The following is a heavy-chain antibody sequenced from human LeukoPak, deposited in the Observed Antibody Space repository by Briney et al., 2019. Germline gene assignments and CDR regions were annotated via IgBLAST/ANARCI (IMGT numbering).Heavy chain of an antibody. Sequence: GGSLRLPCAASGFTLRSYGMHWVRQAPGKALEWVAFIRYDGSNKYHADSVKGRFTISRDNSKNTVYPQTNSLRAEDTAVYYCAKHCEPVTVTTCAFDYWGQGTLVTVSS. J-gene: IGHJ4*02. V-gene: IGHV3-30*02. CDR3: AKHCEPVTVTTCAFDY. D-gene: IGHD4-17*01. CDR1: GFTLRSYG. CDR2: IRYDGSNK.